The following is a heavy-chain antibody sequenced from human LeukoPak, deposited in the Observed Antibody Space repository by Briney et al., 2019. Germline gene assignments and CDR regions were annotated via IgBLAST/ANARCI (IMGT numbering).Heavy chain of an antibody. CDR3: ASERSEYCSSTRCYNLDY. V-gene: IGHV1-69*05. Sequence: GASVKVSCKASGGTFSSYAISWVLHAPGPGLEWMGGLLPIFGTANYAEKFQGRVTITTDESTSTAYMELSSLRSEDTVVYYCASERSEYCSSTRCYNLDYWGQGTLVTVSS. D-gene: IGHD2-2*02. CDR2: LLPIFGTA. CDR1: GGTFSSYA. J-gene: IGHJ4*02.